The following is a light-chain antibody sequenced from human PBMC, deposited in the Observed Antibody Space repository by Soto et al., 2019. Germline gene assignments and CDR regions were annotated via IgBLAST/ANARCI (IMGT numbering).Light chain of an antibody. V-gene: IGLV1-51*01. CDR2: DNN. CDR3: GTWDSSLSAVV. Sequence: QSVLTQPPSVSAAPGQKVTISCSGNNFKIANNYVSWYQHLPGTAPKLLIYDNNNRASGIPDRFSGSKSGTSATLGIAGLQTGDEADYYCGTWDSSLSAVVIGGGTKLTVL. CDR1: NFKIANNY. J-gene: IGLJ2*01.